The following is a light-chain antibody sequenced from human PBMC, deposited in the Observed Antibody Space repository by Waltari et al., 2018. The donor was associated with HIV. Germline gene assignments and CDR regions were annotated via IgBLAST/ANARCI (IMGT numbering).Light chain of an antibody. J-gene: IGLJ2*01. V-gene: IGLV2-14*01. Sequence: QSALTQPASVSGSPVQSITISCTGTSSDVVGYNYVSWYQQHPGKAPKLLIYEVSNRPSGISNRFSGSKSGNTASLTISGLQAEDEADYYCCSYASSTTLDVFGGGTKLTVL. CDR1: SSDVVGYNY. CDR3: CSYASSTTLDV. CDR2: EVS.